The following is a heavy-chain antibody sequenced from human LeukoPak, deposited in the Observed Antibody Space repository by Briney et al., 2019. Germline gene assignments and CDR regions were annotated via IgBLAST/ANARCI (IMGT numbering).Heavy chain of an antibody. V-gene: IGHV3-23*01. Sequence: GASLRLSCAASGFTFSSYAMSWCSQAPGEGLVWVSAISGSGGSTYYAASVKGRFTISRDNSKNPLYLQMNSLRAEDTAVYYCAKEGDYDSSGYYKNWFDPWGQGTLVTVSS. CDR3: AKEGDYDSSGYYKNWFDP. J-gene: IGHJ5*02. D-gene: IGHD3-22*01. CDR2: ISGSGGST. CDR1: GFTFSSYA.